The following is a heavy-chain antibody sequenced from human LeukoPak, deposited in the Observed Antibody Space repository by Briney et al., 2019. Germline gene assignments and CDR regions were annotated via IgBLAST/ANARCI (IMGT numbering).Heavy chain of an antibody. CDR2: IGTAGDT. CDR3: ARGTMVRGDYFDY. CDR1: GFTFSNYD. V-gene: IGHV3-13*01. D-gene: IGHD3-10*01. Sequence: GESLKISCAASGFTFSNYDMHWVRQATGKGLEWVSAIGTAGDTYYPGSVKGRFTISRENAKNSLYLQMNSLRAGDTAVYYCARGTMVRGDYFDYWGQGTLVTVSS. J-gene: IGHJ4*02.